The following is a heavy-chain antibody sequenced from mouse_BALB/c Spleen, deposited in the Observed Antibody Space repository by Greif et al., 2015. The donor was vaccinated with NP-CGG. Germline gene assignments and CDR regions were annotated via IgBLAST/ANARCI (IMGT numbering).Heavy chain of an antibody. V-gene: IGHV3-8*02. CDR3: ASMITTYYFDY. CDR1: GDSITNGY. J-gene: IGHJ2*01. Sequence: VQLKQSGPSLVKPSQTLSLTCSVTGDSITNGYWNWIRKFPGNKLEYMGYISYSGSTYYNPSLKSRISITRDTSKNQYYLQLNSVTTEDTATYYCASMITTYYFDYWGQGTLSQSPQ. CDR2: ISYSGST. D-gene: IGHD2-4*01.